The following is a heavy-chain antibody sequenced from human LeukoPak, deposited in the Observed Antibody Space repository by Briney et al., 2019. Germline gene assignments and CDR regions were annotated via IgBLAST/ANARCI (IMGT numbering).Heavy chain of an antibody. J-gene: IGHJ4*02. CDR3: ARVPWDSSGWPYFDY. V-gene: IGHV4-4*07. D-gene: IGHD6-19*01. CDR2: IYTGGST. Sequence: SETLSLTCTVSGGSISSYYWSWIRQPAGKGLEWIGRIYTGGSTNYNPSLKSRVTMSVDTSKNQFSLKLSSVTAADTAVYYCARVPWDSSGWPYFDYWGQGTLVTVSS. CDR1: GGSISSYY.